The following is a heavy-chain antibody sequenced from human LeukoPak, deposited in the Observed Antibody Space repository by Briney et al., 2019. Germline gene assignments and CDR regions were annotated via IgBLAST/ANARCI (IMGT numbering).Heavy chain of an antibody. CDR3: AGGATVTTWGTFDY. J-gene: IGHJ4*02. Sequence: PSETLSLTCTVSGYSISSGYYWGWIRQPPGKGLEWIGSIYHSGSTYYNPSLKSRVTISVDTSKNQFSLKLSSVTAADTAVYYCAGGATVTTWGTFDYWGQGTLVTVSS. CDR2: IYHSGST. D-gene: IGHD4-17*01. CDR1: GYSISSGYY. V-gene: IGHV4-38-2*02.